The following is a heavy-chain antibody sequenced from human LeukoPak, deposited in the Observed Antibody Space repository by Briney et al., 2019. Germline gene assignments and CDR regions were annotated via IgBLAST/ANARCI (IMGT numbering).Heavy chain of an antibody. CDR3: AREGYRDYYDSSGYPNWFDP. V-gene: IGHV1-69*04. Sequence: SVKVSCKASGGTLSSYAISWVRQAPGQGLEWMGRIIPILGIANYAQKFQGRVTITADKSTSTAYMELSSLRSEDTAVYYCAREGYRDYYDSSGYPNWFDPWGQGTLVTVSS. J-gene: IGHJ5*02. CDR1: GGTLSSYA. D-gene: IGHD3-22*01. CDR2: IIPILGIA.